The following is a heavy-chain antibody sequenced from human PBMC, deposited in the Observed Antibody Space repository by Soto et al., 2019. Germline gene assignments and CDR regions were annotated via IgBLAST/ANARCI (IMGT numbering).Heavy chain of an antibody. V-gene: IGHV1-69*01. CDR2: IIPIFGTA. CDR3: ASLWFGEPLSLDAFDI. D-gene: IGHD3-10*01. CDR1: GGTFSSYA. Sequence: QVQLVQSGAEVKKPGSSVKVSCKASGGTFSSYAISWVRQAPGQGLEWMGGIIPIFGTANYAQKFQGRVTITADESTSTAYMELSSLRSEDTAVYYCASLWFGEPLSLDAFDIWGQGTMVTVSS. J-gene: IGHJ3*02.